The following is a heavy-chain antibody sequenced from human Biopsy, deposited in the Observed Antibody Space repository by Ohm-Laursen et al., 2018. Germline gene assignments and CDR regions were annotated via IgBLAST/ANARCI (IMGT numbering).Heavy chain of an antibody. D-gene: IGHD1-26*01. CDR3: ARQGEWEHFADY. Sequence: SDTLSLTCIVSGGSISNNNYYWGWIRQPPGKGLEWIGSIHYSGTTYYHASLRSRVTISVDKSKNQFSLKLTSVTAAETAVYYCARQGEWEHFADYWGQGTLVSVSS. CDR1: GGSISNNNYY. V-gene: IGHV4-39*01. J-gene: IGHJ4*02. CDR2: IHYSGTT.